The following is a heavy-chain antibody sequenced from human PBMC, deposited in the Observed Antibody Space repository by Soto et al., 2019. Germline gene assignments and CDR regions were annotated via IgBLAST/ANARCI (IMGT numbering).Heavy chain of an antibody. Sequence: PGGSLRLSCAASGFTFSNAWMSWVRQAPGKGLEWVGRIKSKTDGGTTDYAAPVKGRFTISRDDSKNTLYLQMNSLKTEDTAVYYCTTDPHTYYYDSSGSFDYWGQGTLVTVSS. D-gene: IGHD3-22*01. V-gene: IGHV3-15*01. CDR2: IKSKTDGGTT. J-gene: IGHJ4*02. CDR1: GFTFSNAW. CDR3: TTDPHTYYYDSSGSFDY.